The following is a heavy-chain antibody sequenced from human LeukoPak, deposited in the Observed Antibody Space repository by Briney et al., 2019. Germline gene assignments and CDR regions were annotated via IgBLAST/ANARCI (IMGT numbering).Heavy chain of an antibody. J-gene: IGHJ6*03. D-gene: IGHD3/OR15-3a*01. CDR2: TSGSI. CDR1: GASISSQY. Sequence: SESLSLTWAVSGASISSQYWGWIRQPPGKGLEWIGYTSGSISDNPSLKSRVAVSLDPSQNQVSLSLTSVTAADTAVYYCARVLAIFGLDTTDFYMDVWGKGTTVTVSS. V-gene: IGHV4-59*11. CDR3: ARVLAIFGLDTTDFYMDV.